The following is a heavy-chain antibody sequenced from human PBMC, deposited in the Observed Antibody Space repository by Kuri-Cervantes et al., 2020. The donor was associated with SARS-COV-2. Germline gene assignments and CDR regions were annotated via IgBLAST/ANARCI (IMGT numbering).Heavy chain of an antibody. J-gene: IGHJ6*03. V-gene: IGHV3-7*04. CDR2: IKQDGSEK. Sequence: GGSLRLSCAASGFTFSSYWMSWVRQAPGKGLEWVANIKQDGSEKYYVDSVKGRFTTSRDNAKNSLYLQMNSLRAEDTAVYYCARATVGQAAYYYYYMDVWGKGTTVTVSS. CDR3: ARATVGQAAYYYYYMDV. CDR1: GFTFSSYW. D-gene: IGHD4-23*01.